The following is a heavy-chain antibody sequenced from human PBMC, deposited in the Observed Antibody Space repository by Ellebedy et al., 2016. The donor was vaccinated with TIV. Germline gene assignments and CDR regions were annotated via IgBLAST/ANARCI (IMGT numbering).Heavy chain of an antibody. J-gene: IGHJ4*02. V-gene: IGHV3-74*01. Sequence: GESLKISXAASGFTFSNYWIHWVRQVPGKGLVWVSRINTDASITNYADSVKGRFTISRDNAKNTLYLQMNSLRADDTAVYYCARSAYYGGKGYYFDSWGQGTPVTFSS. D-gene: IGHD4-23*01. CDR2: INTDASIT. CDR3: ARSAYYGGKGYYFDS. CDR1: GFTFSNYW.